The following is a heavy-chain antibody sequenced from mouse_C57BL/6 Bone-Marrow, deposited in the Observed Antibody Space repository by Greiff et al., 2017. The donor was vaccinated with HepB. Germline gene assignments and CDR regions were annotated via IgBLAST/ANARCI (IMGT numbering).Heavy chain of an antibody. J-gene: IGHJ4*01. V-gene: IGHV3-6*01. CDR3: ARDDYYSNPVDC. CDR2: ISYDGSN. CDR1: GYSITSGYY. Sequence: EVQLQESGPGLVKPSQSLSLTCSVTGYSITSGYYWNWIRQFPGNKLEWMGYISYDGSNNYNPSLKNRISITRDTSKNQFFLKLNSVTTEDTATYYCARDDYYSNPVDCWGQGTSVTVSS. D-gene: IGHD2-5*01.